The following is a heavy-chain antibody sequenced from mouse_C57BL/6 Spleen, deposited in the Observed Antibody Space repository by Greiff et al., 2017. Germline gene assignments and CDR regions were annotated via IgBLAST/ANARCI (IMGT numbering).Heavy chain of an antibody. Sequence: SGPELVKPGASVKMSCKASGYTFTDYNMHWVKQSHGKSLEWIGYINPNNGGTSYNQKFKGKATLTVNKSSSTAYMELRSLTSEDSAVYYCARGYDGYYVIWYFDVWGTGTTVTVSS. V-gene: IGHV1-22*01. D-gene: IGHD2-3*01. CDR3: ARGYDGYYVIWYFDV. CDR1: GYTFTDYN. J-gene: IGHJ1*03. CDR2: INPNNGGT.